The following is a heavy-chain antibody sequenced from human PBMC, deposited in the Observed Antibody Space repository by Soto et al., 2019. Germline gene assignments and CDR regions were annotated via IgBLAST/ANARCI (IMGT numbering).Heavy chain of an antibody. CDR2: INAYNGNT. V-gene: IGHV1-18*01. CDR3: AMVDVYVTPSPQDV. D-gene: IGHD3-16*01. Sequence: QVQLVQSGAEVKNPGASVKVSCKASGYRFTSYGIGWVRQAPGQGLEWMGWINAYNGNTNYAQNLQGRVTLTTDTSTRTAYMGLRSLRSNDTAVYYCAMVDVYVTPSPQDVWGQGTTVTVSS. J-gene: IGHJ6*02. CDR1: GYRFTSYG.